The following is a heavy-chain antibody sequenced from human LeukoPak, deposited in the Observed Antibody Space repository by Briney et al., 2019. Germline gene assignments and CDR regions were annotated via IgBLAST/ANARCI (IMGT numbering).Heavy chain of an antibody. CDR3: ARYGSGSPYYFDC. CDR2: IHYSGST. CDR1: GGXISSGAHY. J-gene: IGHJ4*02. V-gene: IGHV4-31*03. Sequence: PSETLSLTCTVSGGXISSGAHYWSWIRHHPGKGLEWIGYIHYSGSTYYNPSLKSRVTISVDTSENQFSLKLSSVTAADTAVYYCARYGSGSPYYFDCWGQGSLVAVSS. D-gene: IGHD3-10*01.